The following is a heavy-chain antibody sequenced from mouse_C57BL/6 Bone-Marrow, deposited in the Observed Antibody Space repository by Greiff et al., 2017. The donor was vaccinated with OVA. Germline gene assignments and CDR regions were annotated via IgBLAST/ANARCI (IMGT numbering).Heavy chain of an antibody. Sequence: EVQLQQSVAELVRPGASVKLSCTASGFNIKNTYMHWVKQRPEQGLEWIGRIDPANGNTKYAPKFQGKATITADTSSNTAYLQLSSLTSEDTAIYYCARSYYSNYGMYYYAMDYWGQGTSVTV. CDR3: ARSYYSNYGMYYYAMDY. CDR1: GFNIKNTY. CDR2: IDPANGNT. J-gene: IGHJ4*01. V-gene: IGHV14-3*01. D-gene: IGHD2-5*01.